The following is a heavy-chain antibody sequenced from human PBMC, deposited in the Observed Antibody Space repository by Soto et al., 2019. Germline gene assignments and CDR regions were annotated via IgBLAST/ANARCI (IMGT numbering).Heavy chain of an antibody. CDR3: ARENSAYGDPATSYYYIYMDV. Sequence: EVQLVESGGGLVQPGGSLRLSCAASGFTLGGYWMNWVRQAPGKGLVWVSRISSAGSSTTYVDSVKGRFIFSRDNAKNTLYLQMKGLRAEDTAVYYCARENSAYGDPATSYYYIYMDVWGKGTTVTVSS. CDR1: GFTLGGYW. V-gene: IGHV3-74*01. CDR2: ISSAGSST. D-gene: IGHD4-17*01. J-gene: IGHJ6*03.